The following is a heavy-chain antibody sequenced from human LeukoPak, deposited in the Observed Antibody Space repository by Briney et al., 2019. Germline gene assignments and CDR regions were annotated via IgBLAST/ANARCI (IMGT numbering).Heavy chain of an antibody. CDR2: ISGSGGST. V-gene: IGHV3-23*01. J-gene: IGHJ4*02. CDR3: AKDLHYCSGGSCYSEGYFDY. D-gene: IGHD2-15*01. Sequence: GGSLRLSCAASGFTFNSYAMSWVRQAPGKGLEWVSAISGSGGSTYYADSVKGRFTISRDNSKNTLYLQTNSLRAEDTAVYYCAKDLHYCSGGSCYSEGYFDYWGQGTLVTVSS. CDR1: GFTFNSYA.